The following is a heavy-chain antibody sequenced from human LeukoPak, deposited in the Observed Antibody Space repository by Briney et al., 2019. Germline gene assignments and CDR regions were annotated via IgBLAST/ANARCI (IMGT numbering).Heavy chain of an antibody. CDR1: GGTFSSYA. Sequence: SVKVSCKASGGTFSSYAISWVRQAPRQGLEWMGGIIPIFGTANYAQKFQGRVTITADESTSTAYMELSSLRSEDTAVYYCARGGDIVVVPAAERGWFDPWGQGTLVTVSS. CDR2: IIPIFGTA. CDR3: ARGGDIVVVPAAERGWFDP. V-gene: IGHV1-69*13. J-gene: IGHJ5*02. D-gene: IGHD2-2*01.